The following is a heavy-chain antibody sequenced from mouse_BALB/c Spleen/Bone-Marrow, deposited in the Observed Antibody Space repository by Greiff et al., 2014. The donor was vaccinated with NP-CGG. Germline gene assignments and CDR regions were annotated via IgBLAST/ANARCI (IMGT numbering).Heavy chain of an antibody. D-gene: IGHD2-10*02. CDR3: ARGYGNSAWFAY. V-gene: IGHV1S41*01. J-gene: IGHJ3*01. CDR2: IAPGSGST. CDR1: GYTFTSYW. Sequence: DLVKPGASVKLSCKASGYTFTSYWINWIKQRPGQGLEWIGRIAPGSGSTYYNEMFKGKATLTVDTSSSTAYIQXXXXXXEDSAVYFCARGYGNSAWFAYWGQGTLVTVSA.